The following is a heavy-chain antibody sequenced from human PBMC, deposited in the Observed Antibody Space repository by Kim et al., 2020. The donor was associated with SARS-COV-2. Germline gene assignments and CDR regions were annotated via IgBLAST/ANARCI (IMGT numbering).Heavy chain of an antibody. CDR2: ISYDGSNK. CDR1: GFTFSSYA. J-gene: IGHJ4*02. Sequence: GGSLRLSCAASGFTFSSYAMHWVRQAPGKGLEWVAVISYDGSNKYYADSVKGRFTISRDNSKNTLYLQMNSLRAEDTAVYYCARDPPYCSGGSCYSGPYYYWGQGTLVTVSS. CDR3: ARDPPYCSGGSCYSGPYYY. V-gene: IGHV3-30-3*01. D-gene: IGHD2-15*01.